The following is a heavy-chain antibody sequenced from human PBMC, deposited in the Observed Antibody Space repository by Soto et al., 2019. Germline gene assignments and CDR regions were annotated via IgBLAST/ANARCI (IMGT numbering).Heavy chain of an antibody. CDR3: ATQDFRGATGTT. V-gene: IGHV3-23*01. Sequence: GGSPRPSFAAPWFTFSSYALGWVRPAPGKGLEGVSLFSSGGGRAYYANSVKGRFTISRDNSKNTLYLQMNSLRAEDTAVYYCATQDFRGATGTTWGQGTLVTVSS. CDR2: FSSGGGRA. CDR1: WFTFSSYA. D-gene: IGHD1-1*01. J-gene: IGHJ4*02.